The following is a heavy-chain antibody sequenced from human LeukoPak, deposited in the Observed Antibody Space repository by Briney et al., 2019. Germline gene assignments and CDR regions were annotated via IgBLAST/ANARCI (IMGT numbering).Heavy chain of an antibody. Sequence: ASVKVSCKASGYTFTSYGISWVRQAPGQGLEWIGWISAYNGNTNYAQKLQGRVTMTTDTSTSTAYMELRSLRSDDTAVYYCARDRYSSGYYAFDIWGQGTMVTVSS. V-gene: IGHV1-18*01. CDR1: GYTFTSYG. J-gene: IGHJ3*02. CDR3: ARDRYSSGYYAFDI. CDR2: ISAYNGNT. D-gene: IGHD6-19*01.